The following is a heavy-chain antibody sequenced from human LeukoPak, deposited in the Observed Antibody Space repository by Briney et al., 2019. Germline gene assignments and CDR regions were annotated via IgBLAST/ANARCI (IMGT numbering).Heavy chain of an antibody. CDR3: AKTAGAHWGFDH. D-gene: IGHD7-27*01. J-gene: IGHJ4*02. CDR2: VVGSGITT. Sequence: PGGSLRLSCATSGFTFGDYAMSWVRQAPGKGLEWVSIVVGSGITTFHADSVQGRFTISRDNSKNTQYLQMNSLRAEDTAVYYCAKTAGAHWGFDHWGQGTLVTVSS. CDR1: GFTFGDYA. V-gene: IGHV3-23*01.